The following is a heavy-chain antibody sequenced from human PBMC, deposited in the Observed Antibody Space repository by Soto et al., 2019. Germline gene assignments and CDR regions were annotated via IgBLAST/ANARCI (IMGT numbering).Heavy chain of an antibody. CDR3: AREGMAVVDPLDY. CDR1: GYTFTTYG. V-gene: IGHV1-18*01. CDR2: ISTYNGNA. D-gene: IGHD6-19*01. J-gene: IGHJ4*02. Sequence: QVHLVQSGAEVKKPGASVKVSCKASGYTFTTYGISWVRQAPGQGLEWMGWISTYNGNANYPQKFQGRVTLTTDTSTSTVYVELRSLTSDDTAIYYCAREGMAVVDPLDYWGQGAQVTVSS.